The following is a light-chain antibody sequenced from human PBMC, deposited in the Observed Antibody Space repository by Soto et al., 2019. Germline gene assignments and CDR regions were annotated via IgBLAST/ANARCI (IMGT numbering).Light chain of an antibody. CDR1: SSDVGGYNY. V-gene: IGLV2-14*01. CDR2: EVS. J-gene: IGLJ2*01. Sequence: QSALTQPASVSGSPGQSITISCTGNSSDVGGYNYVSWYQQHPGKAPKLMIYEVSNRPSGVSNRFSGSKSGNTASLTISGLQAEAEAEYYCSSYTSSSTVVFGGGTKLTVL. CDR3: SSYTSSSTVV.